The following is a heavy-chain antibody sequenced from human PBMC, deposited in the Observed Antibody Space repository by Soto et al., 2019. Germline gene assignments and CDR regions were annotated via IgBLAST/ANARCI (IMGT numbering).Heavy chain of an antibody. CDR1: DGNLSGSGYY. J-gene: IGHJ6*02. Sequence: SETLSLPCPFSDGNLSGSGYYLGWTRQPPGKGLEWIGSIYYSGSTYYNPSLKSRVTISVDTSKNQFSLKLSSVTAADTAVYYCASSRLYYYYGMDVWGQGTKVTVSS. CDR2: IYYSGST. V-gene: IGHV4-39*01. CDR3: ASSRLYYYYGMDV.